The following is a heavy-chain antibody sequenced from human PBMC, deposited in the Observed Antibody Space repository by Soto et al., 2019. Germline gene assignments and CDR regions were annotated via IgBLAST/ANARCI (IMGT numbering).Heavy chain of an antibody. CDR2: IYYSGST. J-gene: IGHJ6*03. V-gene: IGHV4-39*01. CDR3: ARHTLYYYYYMDV. CDR1: GGSISSSSYY. Sequence: PSERLSLTCTVSGGSISSSSYYWGWIRQPPGKGLEWIGSIYYSGSTYYNPSLKSRVTISVDTSKNQFSLKLSSVTAADTAVYYCARHTLYYYYYMDVWGKGTTVTVSS.